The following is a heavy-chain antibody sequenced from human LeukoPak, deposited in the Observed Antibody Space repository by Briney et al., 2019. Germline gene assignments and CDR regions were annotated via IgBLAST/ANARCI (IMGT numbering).Heavy chain of an antibody. Sequence: GASVKVSCKASGYTFTSYDINWVRQATGQGLEWMGWMNPNSGNTGYAQKFQGRVTMTRNTSISTAYMELSSLRSEDTAVYYCARVIVVVVAAHPIDGMDVWGQGTTVTVSS. V-gene: IGHV1-8*01. CDR2: MNPNSGNT. D-gene: IGHD2-15*01. CDR1: GYTFTSYD. CDR3: ARVIVVVVAAHPIDGMDV. J-gene: IGHJ6*02.